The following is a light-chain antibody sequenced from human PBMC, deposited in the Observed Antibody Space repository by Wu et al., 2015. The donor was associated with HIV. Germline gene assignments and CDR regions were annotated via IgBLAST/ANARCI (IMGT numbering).Light chain of an antibody. Sequence: EIVLTQSPGTLSLSPGEGATLSCRASQSVSSNLAWYQQKPGQAPSLLIYRASTRATGIPARFSGSESGTEFTLTINNLQSEDFAVYYCQQYNNWPLTFGGGTKVEIK. J-gene: IGKJ4*01. CDR3: QQYNNWPLT. V-gene: IGKV3-15*01. CDR2: RAS. CDR1: QSVSSN.